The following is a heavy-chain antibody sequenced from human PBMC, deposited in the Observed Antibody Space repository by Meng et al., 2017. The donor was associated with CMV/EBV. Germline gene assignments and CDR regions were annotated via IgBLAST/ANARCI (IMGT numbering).Heavy chain of an antibody. J-gene: IGHJ4*02. D-gene: IGHD3-16*01. CDR2: KNNSGRK. Sequence: GDNGGYCRGYKWSGNRKQRGKGLEWSGEKNNSGRKNNNTTIKRRVNISVDTSKNQFSLKLSSVTAADTAVYYCARFRWSPAWGAFDYWGQGTLVTVSS. CDR1: GGYCRGYK. CDR3: ARFRWSPAWGAFDY. V-gene: IGHV4-34*01.